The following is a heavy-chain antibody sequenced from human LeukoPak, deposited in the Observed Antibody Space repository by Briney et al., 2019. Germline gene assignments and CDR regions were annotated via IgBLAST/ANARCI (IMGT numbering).Heavy chain of an antibody. Sequence: GGSLRLSCAASGSTFSSYWMHWVRQAPGKELVWVSRINSDGSSTSYADSVKGRFTISRDNAKNTLYLQMNSLRAEDTAVYYCARAKPYSSSSLDYWGQGTLVTVSS. J-gene: IGHJ4*02. CDR3: ARAKPYSSSSLDY. CDR1: GSTFSSYW. V-gene: IGHV3-74*01. D-gene: IGHD6-6*01. CDR2: INSDGSST.